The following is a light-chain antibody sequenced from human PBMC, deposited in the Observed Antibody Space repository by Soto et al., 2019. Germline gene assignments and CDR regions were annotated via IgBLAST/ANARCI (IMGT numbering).Light chain of an antibody. Sequence: EIVLTQSPATLSLSPGERATLSCRASQSISSHLAWYQQKPGQAPRLLIYGASNRATGIPARFSGSGSRTNFTLNISSLEPEDFAVYYCQQRINWPLTFGGGTKVEIK. V-gene: IGKV3-11*01. J-gene: IGKJ4*01. CDR1: QSISSH. CDR2: GAS. CDR3: QQRINWPLT.